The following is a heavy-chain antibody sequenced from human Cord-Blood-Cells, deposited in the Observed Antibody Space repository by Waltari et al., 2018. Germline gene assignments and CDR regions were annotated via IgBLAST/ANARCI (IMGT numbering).Heavy chain of an antibody. V-gene: IGHV1-69*01. J-gene: IGHJ4*02. D-gene: IGHD6-19*01. CDR3: ARESGYSSGCFDY. CDR2: IIPIFGTA. CDR1: GGPFRSYA. Sequence: QVQLVQSGAEVKKPGSSVKVSCKASGGPFRSYAIRWVRQAPGQGLEWMGGIIPIFGTANYAQKFQGRVTITADESTSTAYMELSSLRSEDTAVYYCARESGYSSGCFDYWGQGTLVTVSS.